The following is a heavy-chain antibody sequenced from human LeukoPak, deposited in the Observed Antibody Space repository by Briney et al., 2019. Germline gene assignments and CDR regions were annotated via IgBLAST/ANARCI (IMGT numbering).Heavy chain of an antibody. D-gene: IGHD4-17*01. CDR1: GFTFSSYW. CDR3: ARGGETTVTTLFRLNYYYYYMDV. Sequence: PGGSLRLSCAASGFTFSSYWMHWVRQAPGKGLVWVSRINSDGSSTSYADSVKGRFTISRDNAKNTLYLQMNSLRAEDTAVYYCARGGETTVTTLFRLNYYYYYMDVWGKGTTVTISS. J-gene: IGHJ6*03. V-gene: IGHV3-74*01. CDR2: INSDGSST.